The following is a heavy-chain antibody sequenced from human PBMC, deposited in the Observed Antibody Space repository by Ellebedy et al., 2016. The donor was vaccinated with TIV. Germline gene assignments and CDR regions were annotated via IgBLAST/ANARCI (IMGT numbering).Heavy chain of an antibody. CDR1: GGSISSYY. CDR3: ARERWFGELLSAFDI. V-gene: IGHV4-59*01. J-gene: IGHJ3*02. Sequence: MPSETLSLTCTVSGGSISSYYWSWIRQPPGKGLEWIGYIYYSGSTNYNPSLKSRVTISVDTSKNQFSLKLSSVTAADTAVYYCARERWFGELLSAFDIWGQGTMVTVSS. D-gene: IGHD3-10*01. CDR2: IYYSGST.